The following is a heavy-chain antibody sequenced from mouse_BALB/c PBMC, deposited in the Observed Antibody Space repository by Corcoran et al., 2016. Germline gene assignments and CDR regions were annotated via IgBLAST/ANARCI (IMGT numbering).Heavy chain of an antibody. CDR2: INTYSGVP. CDR3: ARYDYDYAMDY. Sequence: QIQLVQSGPELKKPGETVKISCKASGYTFTTYGMSWVKQAPGKGLKWMGWINTYSGVPTYADDFKGRFAFSLETSASTAYLQINNLKNEDTATYFCARYDYDYAMDYWGQGTSVTVSS. D-gene: IGHD2-4*01. J-gene: IGHJ4*01. CDR1: GYTFTTYG. V-gene: IGHV9-3*01.